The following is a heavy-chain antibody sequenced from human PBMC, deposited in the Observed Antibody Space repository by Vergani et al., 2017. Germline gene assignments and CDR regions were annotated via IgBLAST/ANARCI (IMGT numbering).Heavy chain of an antibody. J-gene: IGHJ6*04. Sequence: QVQLQESGPGLVRPSQTLSLTCTVSGGSISSGSYYWSWFRQPAGKGLEWIGRFYTGGGTSYNPSLKSRVTISVDTSKNQFSLQLSAVTAADTAVYYCARDPLYSTTWPFLLLDMDVWGEGTTVTVSS. V-gene: IGHV4-61*02. CDR3: ARDPLYSTTWPFLLLDMDV. CDR2: FYTGGGT. CDR1: GGSISSGSYY. D-gene: IGHD6-13*01.